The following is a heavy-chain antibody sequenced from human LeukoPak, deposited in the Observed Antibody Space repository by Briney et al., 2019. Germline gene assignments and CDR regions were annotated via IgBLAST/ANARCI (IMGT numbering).Heavy chain of an antibody. D-gene: IGHD4-17*01. Sequence: SETLSLTCTVSGGSISSYYWSWIRQPPGKGLEWIGYIYYSGSTNYNPSLKSRVTISVDTSKNQFSLKLSSVTAADTAVYYCARDPNGDYIGTFDMWGRGTMVSVSS. CDR2: IYYSGST. CDR1: GGSISSYY. V-gene: IGHV4-59*01. CDR3: ARDPNGDYIGTFDM. J-gene: IGHJ3*02.